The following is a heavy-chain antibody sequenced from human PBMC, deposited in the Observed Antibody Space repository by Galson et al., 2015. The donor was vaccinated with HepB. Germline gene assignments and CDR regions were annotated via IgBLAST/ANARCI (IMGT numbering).Heavy chain of an antibody. V-gene: IGHV4-34*01. J-gene: IGHJ6*03. Sequence: LRLSCAASGFTFSSYTMNWVRQSPGKGLEWIGEINHSGNTDANPSLKSRVTISVDTSRNQFSLKLTSVTAADTAVYYCARVGAAVGKVYYYYQMDVWGIGTTVTVSS. CDR3: ARVGAAVGKVYYYYQMDV. CDR2: INHSGNT. CDR1: GFTFSSYT. D-gene: IGHD6-13*01.